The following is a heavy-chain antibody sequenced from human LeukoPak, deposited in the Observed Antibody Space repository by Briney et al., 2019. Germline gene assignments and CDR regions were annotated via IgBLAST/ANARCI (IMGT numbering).Heavy chain of an antibody. CDR3: ARGVYIAAAQYGY. J-gene: IGHJ4*02. CDR2: IYYSGTT. CDR1: GGSISSYY. D-gene: IGHD6-13*01. V-gene: IGHV4-59*01. Sequence: PETLSLTCTVSGGSISSYYWSWIRQRPGKGLEWIGYIYYSGTTNYNPSLKSRVTISVDTSKNQFSLKLSSVTAADTAVYYCARGVYIAAAQYGYWGQGTLVTVSS.